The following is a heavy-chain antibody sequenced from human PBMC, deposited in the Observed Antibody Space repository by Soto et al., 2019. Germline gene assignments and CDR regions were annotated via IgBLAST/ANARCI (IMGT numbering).Heavy chain of an antibody. J-gene: IGHJ4*02. CDR1: GFPFTSYG. CDR3: VGGQYYFDD. V-gene: IGHV3-30*03. Sequence: QVQLVESGGGVVQPGRSLRLSCAASGFPFTSYGMHWVREGPDKGLEWVAIISYDGSDKYYADSVKGRFTISRDNSKTTLYLQMNSLRPEGTALYYCVGGQYYFDDRGQGTLVIVSS. D-gene: IGHD3-10*01. CDR2: ISYDGSDK.